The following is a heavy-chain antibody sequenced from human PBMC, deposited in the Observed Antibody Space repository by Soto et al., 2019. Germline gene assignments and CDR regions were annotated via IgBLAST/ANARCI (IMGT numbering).Heavy chain of an antibody. CDR1: GFTFSSYA. CDR2: ISGSGGST. Sequence: GGSLRLSCAASGFTFSSYAMSWVRQAPGKGLEWVSAISGSGGSTYYADSVKGRFTISRDNSKNTLYLQMNSLRAEDTAVYYCAKDLLVENTWGFSGSHFDYWGQGTLVTVSS. CDR3: AKDLLVENTWGFSGSHFDY. D-gene: IGHD1-26*01. V-gene: IGHV3-23*01. J-gene: IGHJ4*02.